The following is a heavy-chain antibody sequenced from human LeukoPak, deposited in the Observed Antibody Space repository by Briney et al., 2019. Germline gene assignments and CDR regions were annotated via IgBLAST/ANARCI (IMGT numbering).Heavy chain of an antibody. Sequence: GGSLRLSCAAAAFTFSSYRVNWVRQAAGKGLEWVSSISSSSSYIYYADSAKGRFTISRDNAKNSLYLQMNSLRAEDTAVYYCARDRSGWYFSPILRYWGQGTLVTVSS. CDR3: ARDRSGWYFSPILRY. J-gene: IGHJ4*02. V-gene: IGHV3-21*01. CDR1: AFTFSSYR. CDR2: ISSSSSYI. D-gene: IGHD6-19*01.